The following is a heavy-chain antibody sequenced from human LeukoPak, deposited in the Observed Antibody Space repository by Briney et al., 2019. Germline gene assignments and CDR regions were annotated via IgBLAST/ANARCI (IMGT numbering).Heavy chain of an antibody. CDR1: GFTFDDYA. J-gene: IGHJ4*02. V-gene: IGHV3-9*03. Sequence: SLRLSCAASGFTFDDYAMHWLRQAPGKGLEWFSGISWNSGSIGYADSVKGRFTISRDNAKNSLYLQMNSLRAEDMALYYCAKDSTPNWNWGTPLDYWGQGTLVTVSS. CDR3: AKDSTPNWNWGTPLDY. D-gene: IGHD1-7*01. CDR2: ISWNSGSI.